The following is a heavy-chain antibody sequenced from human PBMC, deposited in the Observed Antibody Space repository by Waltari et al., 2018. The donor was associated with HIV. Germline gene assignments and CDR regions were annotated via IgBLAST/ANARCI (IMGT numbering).Heavy chain of an antibody. J-gene: IGHJ1*01. CDR3: ARGPHTSIFGVVKYFQP. CDR1: GGSFTAYY. D-gene: IGHD3-3*01. Sequence: QVQLQQWGTGLLMPSETLSLTCAVYGGSFTAYYWTWIRQSPGNGLECIGEIDHSGSTKYNPSLKSRVTISVDASKNQFSLKLTSVTAADTGLYYCARGPHTSIFGVVKYFQPWGQGTLVIVSS. V-gene: IGHV4-34*02. CDR2: IDHSGST.